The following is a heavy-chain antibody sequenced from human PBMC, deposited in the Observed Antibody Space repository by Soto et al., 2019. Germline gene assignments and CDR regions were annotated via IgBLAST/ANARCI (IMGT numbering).Heavy chain of an antibody. CDR3: AKARARDYYGPDY. CDR1: GFTFSGDA. J-gene: IGHJ4*02. D-gene: IGHD3-16*01. V-gene: IGHV3-64D*08. CDR2: ISRDGVNT. Sequence: PGGSLRLSCSASGFTFSGDAVHWVRQAPGKGLESVSGISRDGVNTYYADSVKGRFTISRDNSKNTLYLQMSSLRAEDTAVYYCAKARARDYYGPDYWGKGALVTVSS.